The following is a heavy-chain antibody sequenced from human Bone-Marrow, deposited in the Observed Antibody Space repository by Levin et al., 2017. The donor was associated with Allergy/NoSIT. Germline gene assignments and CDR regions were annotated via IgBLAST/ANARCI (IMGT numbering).Heavy chain of an antibody. CDR3: VRGGGRYSRGWLDFDY. V-gene: IGHV3-20*04. CDR1: GFTFDDYG. J-gene: IGHJ4*02. D-gene: IGHD6-19*01. CDR2: IDWNGATT. Sequence: GGSLRLSCAASGFTFDDYGMSWVRQAPGKGLEWVSGIDWNGATTSYADSVKGRFTISRDNAKNSLYLQMNSLSAEDTALYYCVRGGGRYSRGWLDFDYWGQGTLVTVSS.